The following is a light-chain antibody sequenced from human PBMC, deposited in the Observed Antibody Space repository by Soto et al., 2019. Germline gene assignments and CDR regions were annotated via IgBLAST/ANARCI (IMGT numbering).Light chain of an antibody. J-gene: IGKJ4*01. CDR1: PHSVSSC. CDR3: QQYTNLLLP. CDR2: AAS. Sequence: PITVTQSPGARAILSCGAAPHSVSSCLAWYQQRPGQAPSLLIYAASTRATGIPARFSGSGSGTEFTLTISSLQSEDFAVYYCQQYTNLLLPSGGGA. V-gene: IGKV3D-15*01.